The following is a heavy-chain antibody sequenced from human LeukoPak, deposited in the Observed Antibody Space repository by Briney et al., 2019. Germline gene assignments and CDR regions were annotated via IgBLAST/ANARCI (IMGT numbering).Heavy chain of an antibody. D-gene: IGHD5-12*01. V-gene: IGHV1-46*01. CDR1: RYTFTSYY. J-gene: IGHJ4*02. Sequence: ASVKVSCKASRYTFTSYYMHWVRQAPRQGLEWMGIINPSGGSTSYAQKFQGRVTMTRDTSTSTVYMELSSLRSEDTAVYYCASLRGAYGSGDYFDYWGQGTLVTVSS. CDR2: INPSGGST. CDR3: ASLRGAYGSGDYFDY.